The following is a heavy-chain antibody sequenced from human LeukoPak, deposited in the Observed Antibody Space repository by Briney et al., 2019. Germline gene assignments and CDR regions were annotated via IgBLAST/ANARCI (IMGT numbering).Heavy chain of an antibody. CDR1: GYTFTSYG. Sequence: ATVKVSCKASGYTFTSYGISWVRQAPGQGLEWMGWISAYNGNTNYAQKLQGRVTMTTDTSTSTAYMELRSLRSDDTAVYYCARDYSLWFGEDGEAFDYWGQGTLVTVSS. CDR3: ARDYSLWFGEDGEAFDY. D-gene: IGHD3-10*01. V-gene: IGHV1-18*01. CDR2: ISAYNGNT. J-gene: IGHJ4*02.